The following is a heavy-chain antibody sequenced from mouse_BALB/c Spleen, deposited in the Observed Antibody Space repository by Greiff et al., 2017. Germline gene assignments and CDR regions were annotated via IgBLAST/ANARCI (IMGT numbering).Heavy chain of an antibody. CDR1: GFTFSSYA. CDR2: ISSGGSYT. V-gene: IGHV5-9-4*01. CDR3: ARERRQAWLAY. Sequence: EVKLEASGGGLVKPGGSLKLSCAASGFTFSSYAMSWVRQSPEKRLEWVAEISSGGSYTYYPDTVTGRFTISRDNAKNTLYLEMSSLRSEDTAMYYCARERRQAWLAYWGEGTRVTVAA. J-gene: IGHJ3*01. D-gene: IGHD2-12*01.